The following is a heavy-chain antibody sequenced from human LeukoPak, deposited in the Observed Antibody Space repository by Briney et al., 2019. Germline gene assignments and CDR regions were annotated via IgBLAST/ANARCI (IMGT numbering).Heavy chain of an antibody. V-gene: IGHV4-4*07. J-gene: IGHJ4*02. CDR1: GGSISTYY. Sequence: KPSETLSLSCTVSGGSISTYYWSWIRQPAGKGLEWIGRIYTNGNTNYSPSLKSRVTMSMDTSKNQFSLKLSSVTAADTAVYYCARDSGLWYGLWGQGTLVTVSS. CDR2: IYTNGNT. CDR3: ARDSGLWYGL. D-gene: IGHD2-21*01.